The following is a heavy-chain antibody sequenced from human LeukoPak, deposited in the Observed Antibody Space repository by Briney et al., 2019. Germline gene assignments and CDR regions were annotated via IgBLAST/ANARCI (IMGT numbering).Heavy chain of an antibody. CDR2: IYHSGIT. CDR1: GGSVSSGSYY. D-gene: IGHD4-11*01. Sequence: SETLSLTCTVSGGSVSSGSYYWSWIRQPPGKGLEWIGYIYHSGITNYNPSLKSRVTISIDTSKNQFSLKLRSVTAADTAVYFCARDDYSNYDGYYYYYYMDVWGKGTTVTVSS. J-gene: IGHJ6*03. CDR3: ARDDYSNYDGYYYYYYMDV. V-gene: IGHV4-61*01.